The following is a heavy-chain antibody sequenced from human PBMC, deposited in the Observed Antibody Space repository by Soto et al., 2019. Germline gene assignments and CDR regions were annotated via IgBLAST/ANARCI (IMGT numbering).Heavy chain of an antibody. D-gene: IGHD3-10*01. J-gene: IGHJ6*02. CDR3: TTDDPTLLWFGELDRDYYYYGMDV. CDR1: GFTFSNAW. V-gene: IGHV3-15*07. CDR2: IKSKTDGGTT. Sequence: GGSLRLSCAASGFTFSNAWMNWVRQAPGKGLEWVGRIKSKTDGGTTDYAAPVKGRFTISRDDSKNTLYLQMNSLKTEDTAVYYCTTDDPTLLWFGELDRDYYYYGMDVWGQGTTVTVSS.